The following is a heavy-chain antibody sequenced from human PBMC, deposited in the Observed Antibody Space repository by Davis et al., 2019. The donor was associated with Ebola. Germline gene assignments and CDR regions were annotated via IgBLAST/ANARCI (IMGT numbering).Heavy chain of an antibody. CDR3: ARVGFQRWLQLSG. CDR2: INHSGST. Sequence: SETLSLTCAVYGGSFSGYYWSWIRQPPGKGLEWLGEINHSGSTNYNPSLKSRVTISVDTSKNQFSLKLSSVTAADTAVYYCARVGFQRWLQLSGWGQGTLVTVSS. V-gene: IGHV4-34*01. J-gene: IGHJ4*02. CDR1: GGSFSGYY. D-gene: IGHD5-24*01.